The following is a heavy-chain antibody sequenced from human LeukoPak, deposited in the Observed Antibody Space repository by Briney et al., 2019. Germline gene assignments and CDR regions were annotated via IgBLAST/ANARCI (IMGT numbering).Heavy chain of an antibody. CDR3: AKAKITLIVVANPNSGALDI. V-gene: IGHV3-23*01. CDR2: LSGSGSST. Sequence: RPGGSLRLSCAASGFTFSSYSMNWVRQAPGKGLEWVSGLSGSGSSTYSADSVKGRFTISRDNSKNTLYLQMNSLRADDTAVYYCAKAKITLIVVANPNSGALDIWGQGTMVTVSS. D-gene: IGHD3-22*01. CDR1: GFTFSSYS. J-gene: IGHJ3*02.